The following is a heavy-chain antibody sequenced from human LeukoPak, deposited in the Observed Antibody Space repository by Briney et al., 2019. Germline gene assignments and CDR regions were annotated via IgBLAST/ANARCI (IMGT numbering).Heavy chain of an antibody. CDR2: INPNSGGT. CDR3: ARDNWNQPEANWFDP. Sequence: GASVKVSCKASGYTFTGYYMHWVRQAPGQGLEWMGWINPNSGGTNYAQKFQGRVTMTRDTSISTAYMELSRLRSDDTAVYYCARDNWNQPEANWFDPWGQGTLVTVSS. CDR1: GYTFTGYY. D-gene: IGHD1-20*01. V-gene: IGHV1-2*02. J-gene: IGHJ5*02.